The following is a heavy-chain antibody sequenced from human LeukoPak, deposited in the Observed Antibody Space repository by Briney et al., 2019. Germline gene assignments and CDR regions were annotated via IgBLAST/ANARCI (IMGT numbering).Heavy chain of an antibody. Sequence: PSETLSLTCAVYGGSFSGYYSSWIRQPPGKALEWIGEINHSGSTNYNPSLKSRVTISVDTSENQFSLKLSSVTAADTAVYYCARILGDFWSGYYLAFDYWGQGTLVTVSS. D-gene: IGHD3-3*01. V-gene: IGHV4-34*01. J-gene: IGHJ4*02. CDR2: INHSGST. CDR3: ARILGDFWSGYYLAFDY. CDR1: GGSFSGYY.